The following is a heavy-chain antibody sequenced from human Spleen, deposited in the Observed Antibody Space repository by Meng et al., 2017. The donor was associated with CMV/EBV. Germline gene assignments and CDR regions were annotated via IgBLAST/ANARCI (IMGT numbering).Heavy chain of an antibody. CDR2: MSYDGSKK. CDR1: GFTFSSYA. Sequence: GGSLRLSCAASGFTFSSYAMHWVRQAPGKGLEWVAVMSYDGSKKYYADSVKGRFTISRDISKNTLYLQMNSLRAEDTAVYYCARMGGFWSGYHYFDYWGQGTLVTVSS. J-gene: IGHJ4*02. V-gene: IGHV3-30*04. CDR3: ARMGGFWSGYHYFDY. D-gene: IGHD3-3*01.